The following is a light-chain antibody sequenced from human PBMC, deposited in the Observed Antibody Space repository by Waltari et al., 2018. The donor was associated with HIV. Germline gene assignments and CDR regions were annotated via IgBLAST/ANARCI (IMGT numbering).Light chain of an antibody. CDR2: DVS. CDR1: SSDVGGFNY. J-gene: IGLJ3*02. V-gene: IGLV2-14*03. Sequence: QSALTPPASVSGSPGQSITISCTGTSSDVGGFNYVPWYQQYPGKAPKVIISDVSNRPSGVSSRFSGSKSGNTASLTISGLQAEDEADYYCASYTRHSTLLFGGGTKLTVL. CDR3: ASYTRHSTLL.